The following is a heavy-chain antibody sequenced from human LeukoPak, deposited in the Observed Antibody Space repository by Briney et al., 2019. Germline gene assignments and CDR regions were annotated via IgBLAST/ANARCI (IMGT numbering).Heavy chain of an antibody. CDR1: GFTFSDYS. Sequence: GGSLRLSCAASGFTFSDYSMNWVRQAPGKGLEWVSSISSSSSYIYYADSVKGRFTISRDNAKNSLYLQMNSLRAEDTAVYYCARGGYTAMVPRFDYWGQGTLVTVSS. CDR3: ARGGYTAMVPRFDY. V-gene: IGHV3-21*01. D-gene: IGHD5-18*01. CDR2: ISSSSSYI. J-gene: IGHJ4*02.